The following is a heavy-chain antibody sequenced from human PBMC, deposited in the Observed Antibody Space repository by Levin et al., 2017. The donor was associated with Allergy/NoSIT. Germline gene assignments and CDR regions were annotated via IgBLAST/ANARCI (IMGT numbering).Heavy chain of an antibody. D-gene: IGHD3-16*01. Sequence: SETLSLTCTVSGGSSSGYYWTWIRQPPGKGLEWVGYVYYTGSTDYNPSLKSRVSISLDTSKNQFSLKLSFVTAADTAVSYCARSTWGYAFDIWDQGTMVTVSS. CDR2: VYYTGST. CDR1: GGSSSGYY. J-gene: IGHJ3*02. V-gene: IGHV4-59*01. CDR3: ARSTWGYAFDI.